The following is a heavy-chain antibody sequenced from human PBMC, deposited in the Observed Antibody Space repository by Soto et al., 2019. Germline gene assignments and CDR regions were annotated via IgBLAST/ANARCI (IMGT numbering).Heavy chain of an antibody. Sequence: PSETLSLTCTVSGGPTSSGGYYWSWIRQHPGKGLEWIGYIYYSGSTYYNPSLKSRVTISVDTSKNQFSLKLSSVTAADTAVYYCARGLRAAPFDYWGQGTLVTVSS. CDR1: GGPTSSGGYY. CDR2: IYYSGST. V-gene: IGHV4-31*03. J-gene: IGHJ4*02. CDR3: ARGLRAAPFDY.